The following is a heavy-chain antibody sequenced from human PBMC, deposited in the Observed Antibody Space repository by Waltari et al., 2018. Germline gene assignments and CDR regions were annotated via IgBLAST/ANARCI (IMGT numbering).Heavy chain of an antibody. V-gene: IGHV3-30*02. CDR1: GFPFSSYG. CDR3: AKGQLLNCDY. J-gene: IGHJ4*02. CDR2: IRYDGSNK. D-gene: IGHD2-2*01. Sequence: QVQLVESGGGVVQPGGSLRLSCAASGFPFSSYGMHWGRQAPGKGLEWVAFIRYDGSNKYYADSVKGRFTISRDNSKNTLYLQMNSLRAEDTAVYYCAKGQLLNCDYWGQGTLVTVSS.